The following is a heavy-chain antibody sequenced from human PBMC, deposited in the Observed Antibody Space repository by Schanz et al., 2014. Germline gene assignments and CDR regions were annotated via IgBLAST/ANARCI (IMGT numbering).Heavy chain of an antibody. D-gene: IGHD3-3*01. CDR2: ISSSSSYT. CDR1: GFTFSTYA. J-gene: IGHJ5*02. CDR3: ARQPGRITVSGVVSNWFDP. Sequence: VKLLESGGHLVQPGGSLRLSCVASGFTFSTYAMSWVRQAPGKGLEWVSYISSSSSYTNYADSVKGRFTISRDNAKNSLYLQMNSLRVEDTAVYYCARQPGRITVSGVVSNWFDPWGQGTLVTVSS. V-gene: IGHV3-11*03.